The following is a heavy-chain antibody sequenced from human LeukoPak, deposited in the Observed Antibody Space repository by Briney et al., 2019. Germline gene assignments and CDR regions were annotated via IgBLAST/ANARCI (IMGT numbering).Heavy chain of an antibody. V-gene: IGHV3-21*04. D-gene: IGHD3-10*01. Sequence: GGSLRLSCVASGFTFSSNSMNWVRQAPGKGLEWVSSISSSSSYIYYADSVKGRFTISRDNSKNTLYLQMNSLRAEDTAVYYRAESYRGFGPWGQGTLVTVSS. J-gene: IGHJ5*02. CDR2: ISSSSSYI. CDR1: GFTFSSNS. CDR3: AESYRGFGP.